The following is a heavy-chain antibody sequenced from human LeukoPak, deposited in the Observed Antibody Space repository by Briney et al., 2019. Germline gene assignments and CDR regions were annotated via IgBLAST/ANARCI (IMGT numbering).Heavy chain of an antibody. Sequence: GGTLRLSWAASGFTLRVYCMHWVRQAPGKGLEWVAFIRYDGSDKSYADSVKGRFTISRDNPEHTLYLQINSLRVEDTAVYYCAKDKPTTGYHLDSWGQGTLVTVSS. CDR1: GFTLRVYC. V-gene: IGHV3-30*02. J-gene: IGHJ4*02. CDR2: IRYDGSDK. CDR3: AKDKPTTGYHLDS. D-gene: IGHD1-1*01.